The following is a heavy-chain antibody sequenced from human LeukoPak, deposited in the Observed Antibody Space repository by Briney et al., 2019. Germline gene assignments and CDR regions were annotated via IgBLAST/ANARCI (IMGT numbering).Heavy chain of an antibody. CDR3: ARVEHDYYYYMDV. CDR1: GGSISSGSYY. CDR2: IYTSGST. Sequence: SETLSLTCTVSGGSISSGSYYWSWIRQPAGKGLEWIGRIYTSGSTNYNPSLKSRVTISVDTSKNQFSLKLSSVTAADTAVYYCARVEHDYYYYMDVWGKGTTVTVSS. D-gene: IGHD1-26*01. V-gene: IGHV4-61*02. J-gene: IGHJ6*03.